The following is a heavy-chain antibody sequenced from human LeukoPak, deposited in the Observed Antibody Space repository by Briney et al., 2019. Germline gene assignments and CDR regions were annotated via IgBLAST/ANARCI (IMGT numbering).Heavy chain of an antibody. CDR3: AKGRDGYNYIWFDP. J-gene: IGHJ5*02. CDR1: GGTFSSYA. Sequence: SVKVSCKASGGTFSSYAISWVRQAPGQGLEWMGGIIPIFGTANYAQKFQGRVTITTDESTSTAYMELSSLSSEDTAVYYCAKGRDGYNYIWFDPWGQGTLVTVSS. V-gene: IGHV1-69*05. CDR2: IIPIFGTA. D-gene: IGHD5-24*01.